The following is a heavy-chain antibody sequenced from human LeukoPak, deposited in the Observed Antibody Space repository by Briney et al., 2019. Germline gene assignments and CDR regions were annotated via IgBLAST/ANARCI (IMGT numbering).Heavy chain of an antibody. D-gene: IGHD3-22*01. Sequence: ASVTVSCRASGYSFNVYYMHWVRQAPGQGLEWMGWVNPNNGATKYAQKFQGRVTMTRDMSISTAYMEMSSLRSDDTAVYYCARESGHYDSSGYYYQAYFDYWGQGTLVTVSS. CDR3: ARESGHYDSSGYYYQAYFDY. CDR1: GYSFNVYY. J-gene: IGHJ4*02. CDR2: VNPNNGAT. V-gene: IGHV1-2*02.